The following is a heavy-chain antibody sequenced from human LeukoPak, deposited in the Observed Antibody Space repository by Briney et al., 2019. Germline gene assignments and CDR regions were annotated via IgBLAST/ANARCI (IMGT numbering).Heavy chain of an antibody. V-gene: IGHV4-59*01. D-gene: IGHD6-13*01. CDR1: GGSISSYY. J-gene: IGHJ4*02. CDR2: IYYSGST. CDR3: ARAAGPLAAPDF. Sequence: PSETLSLACTVSGGSISSYYWSWIRQPPGKGLEWIGYIYYSGSTNYNPSLKSRVTISVDTSKNQFSLKPSSVTAADTAVYYCARAAGPLAAPDFWGQGTPVTVSS.